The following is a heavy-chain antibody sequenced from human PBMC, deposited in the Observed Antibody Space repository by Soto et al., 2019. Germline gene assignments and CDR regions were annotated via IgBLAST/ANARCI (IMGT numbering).Heavy chain of an antibody. Sequence: SETLSLTCAVSGGSISSSNWWSWVRQPPGKGLEWIGEIYHSGSTNYNPSLKSRVTISVDKSKNQFSLKLSSVTAADTAVYYCARPSPYYYYGMGVWGQGTTVTVSS. CDR3: ARPSPYYYYGMGV. CDR2: IYHSGST. CDR1: GGSISSSNW. V-gene: IGHV4-4*02. J-gene: IGHJ6*02.